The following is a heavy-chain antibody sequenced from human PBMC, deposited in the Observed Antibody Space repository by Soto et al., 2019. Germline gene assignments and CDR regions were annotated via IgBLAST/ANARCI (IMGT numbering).Heavy chain of an antibody. CDR3: ARDRAVKGDYGDYCFDY. Sequence: EVQLVESGGGLVQPGGSLRLSCAASGFTFSSYSMNWVRQAPGKGLEWVSYISSSSSTIYYADSVKGRFTISRDNAKNSLYLQMNSLRDEDTAVYYCARDRAVKGDYGDYCFDYWGQGTLVTVSS. J-gene: IGHJ4*02. V-gene: IGHV3-48*02. D-gene: IGHD4-17*01. CDR1: GFTFSSYS. CDR2: ISSSSSTI.